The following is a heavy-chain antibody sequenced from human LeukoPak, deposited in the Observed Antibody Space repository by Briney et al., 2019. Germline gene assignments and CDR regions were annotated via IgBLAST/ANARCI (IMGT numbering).Heavy chain of an antibody. D-gene: IGHD4-17*01. CDR3: AKDTDDSGDYVDAFDI. CDR2: IKPDGSEK. J-gene: IGHJ3*02. V-gene: IGHV3-7*03. Sequence: GGSLRLSCAASGLPFSSYWMSWVRQAPGKGLEWVANIKPDGSEKNYVDSVKGRFTISRDNARNTLYLQMNSLRAEDTAVYYCAKDTDDSGDYVDAFDIWGQGTMVTVAS. CDR1: GLPFSSYW.